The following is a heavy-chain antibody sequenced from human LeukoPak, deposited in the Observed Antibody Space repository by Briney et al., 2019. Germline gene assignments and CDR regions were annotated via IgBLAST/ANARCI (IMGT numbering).Heavy chain of an antibody. Sequence: SQTLSLTCTVSGGSINRGGSYWTWIRQHPGKGLEWIGSIYDSGSTYYNPSLESRVNISVDTSKNQFSLKLNSVTAADTAVYYCARDRSDSTTRYLDYWGQGTLVSASS. CDR3: ARDRSDSTTRYLDY. CDR1: GGSINRGGSY. J-gene: IGHJ4*02. V-gene: IGHV4-31*03. CDR2: IYDSGST. D-gene: IGHD3-10*01.